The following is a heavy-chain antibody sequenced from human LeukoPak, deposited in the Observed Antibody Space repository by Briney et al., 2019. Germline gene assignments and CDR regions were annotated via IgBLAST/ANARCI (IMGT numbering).Heavy chain of an antibody. V-gene: IGHV3-9*01. D-gene: IGHD6-13*01. CDR3: AKDIYSSNWGYFDY. CDR1: GFTFDDYA. CDR2: ISWNSGSI. Sequence: GGSLRLSCAASGFTFDDYAMRWVRQAPGKGLEWVSGISWNSGSIGYADSVKGRFTISRDNAKNSLYLQMNSLRAEDTALYYCAKDIYSSNWGYFDYWGQGTLVTVSS. J-gene: IGHJ4*02.